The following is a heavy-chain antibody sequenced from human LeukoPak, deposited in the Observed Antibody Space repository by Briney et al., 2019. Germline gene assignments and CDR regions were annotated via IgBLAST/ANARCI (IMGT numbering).Heavy chain of an antibody. J-gene: IGHJ4*02. CDR1: GYTFTSFG. Sequence: GASVEVFCKASGYTFTSFGISWVRQAPGQGLEWMVCISAYNGNTNYAQKLQGRVTMTTDTSTSTAYMELRSQRSDDTPVYYCARDRGSSPNDYWGQGTMVTVSS. CDR2: ISAYNGNT. D-gene: IGHD6-6*01. CDR3: ARDRGSSPNDY. V-gene: IGHV1-18*01.